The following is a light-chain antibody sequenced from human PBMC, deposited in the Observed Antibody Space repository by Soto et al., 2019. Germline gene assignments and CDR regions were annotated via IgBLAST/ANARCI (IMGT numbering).Light chain of an antibody. CDR2: DAS. CDR3: QQYDRYWT. Sequence: PSTLSAPVDNRVTITCRASQSISSWMAWYQQKPGTAPNLLIYDASSLERGVPSRFRGSGSGTESTLSFCSLEPDDYATDYCQQYDRYWTFGLGTKVDIK. CDR1: QSISSW. J-gene: IGKJ1*01. V-gene: IGKV1-5*01.